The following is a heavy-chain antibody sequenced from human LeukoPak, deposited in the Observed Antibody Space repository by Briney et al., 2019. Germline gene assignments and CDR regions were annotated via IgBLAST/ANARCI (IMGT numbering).Heavy chain of an antibody. J-gene: IGHJ4*02. CDR3: ARVDYGDYGSMDY. D-gene: IGHD4-17*01. CDR1: GYTFTSYG. Sequence: ASVKVSCKASGYTFTSYGISWVRQAPGQGLEWMGWISAYNGNTNYAQKLQDRVTMTTDTSTSTASTELRSLRPDDAAVYYCARVDYGDYGSMDYWGQGTLVTVSS. CDR2: ISAYNGNT. V-gene: IGHV1-18*01.